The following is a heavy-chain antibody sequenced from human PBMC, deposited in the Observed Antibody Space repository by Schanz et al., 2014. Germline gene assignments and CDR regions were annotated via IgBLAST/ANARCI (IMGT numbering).Heavy chain of an antibody. CDR2: INPSGGST. CDR3: ARGYGDSPTDF. V-gene: IGHV1-46*01. J-gene: IGHJ4*02. CDR1: GYTFTSDS. Sequence: QVQLVQSGPEVEKPGASVKVSCKASGYTFTSDSMHWVRQAPGQGLEWMGMINPSGGSTTYAQKFQGRVTITADRSTSTAYMELSSLRSEDTAVYYCARGYGDSPTDFWGQGTLVTVSS. D-gene: IGHD4-17*01.